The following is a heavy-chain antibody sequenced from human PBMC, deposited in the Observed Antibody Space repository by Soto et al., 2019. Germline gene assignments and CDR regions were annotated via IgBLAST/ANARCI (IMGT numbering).Heavy chain of an antibody. CDR1: GFTFSSYG. J-gene: IGHJ4*02. D-gene: IGHD3-22*01. CDR2: ISYDGSNR. V-gene: IGHV3-30*18. CDR3: AKGGYYDSSGYLGWLDY. Sequence: QVQLVESGGGVVQPGRSLRLSCAASGFTFSSYGIHWVRQAPGKGLEWVAVISYDGSNRYYADSVKGRITISRDNSKNRLYLQMTRLRAEDTAVYYWAKGGYYDSSGYLGWLDYWGQGTLVTVSS.